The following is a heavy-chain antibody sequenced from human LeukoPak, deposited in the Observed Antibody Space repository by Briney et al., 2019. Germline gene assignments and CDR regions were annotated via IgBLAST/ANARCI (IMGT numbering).Heavy chain of an antibody. V-gene: IGHV3-30-3*01. CDR3: PRERQDTILHSGAFDI. D-gene: IGHD2-21*01. CDR2: IVGDGSHT. CDR1: GFTFSTYF. J-gene: IGHJ3*02. Sequence: GGSLRLSCAASGFTFSTYFMHWVRQAPGKGLEWVSDIVGDGSHTFYVESVKGRFTISRDNSKNKLYLQMNSLRAEDTAVYFCPRERQDTILHSGAFDIWGQGTMVTVSS.